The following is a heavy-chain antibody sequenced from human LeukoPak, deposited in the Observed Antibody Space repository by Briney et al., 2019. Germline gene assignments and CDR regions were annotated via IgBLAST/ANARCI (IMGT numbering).Heavy chain of an antibody. V-gene: IGHV3-48*03. D-gene: IGHD5-18*01. CDR1: GFTLSSYE. CDR2: ISSCGSTI. Sequence: GGSLRLSCGACGFTLSSYEMNWVRQATGKGLEGVSYISSCGSTILYADSVKGGFPISRDHAKNSLYLQMNSLGAEDTAVYYCARDRAMAMVKRPVFTSWSYWGQGTLVTVSS. J-gene: IGHJ4*02. CDR3: ARDRAMAMVKRPVFTSWSY.